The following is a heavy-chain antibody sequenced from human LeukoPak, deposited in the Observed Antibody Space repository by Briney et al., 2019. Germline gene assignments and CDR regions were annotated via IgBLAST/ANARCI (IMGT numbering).Heavy chain of an antibody. CDR3: AKGYCSSTSCEHDY. V-gene: IGHV3-9*01. D-gene: IGHD2-2*01. CDR2: ISWNSGSI. J-gene: IGHJ4*02. Sequence: GRSLRLSCAASGFTFDDYAMHWVRQAPGKGLEWVSGISWNSGSIGYADSVKGRFTISRDNAKNSLYLQMNSLRAEDTALYYCAKGYCSSTSCEHDYWGQGTLVTVSS. CDR1: GFTFDDYA.